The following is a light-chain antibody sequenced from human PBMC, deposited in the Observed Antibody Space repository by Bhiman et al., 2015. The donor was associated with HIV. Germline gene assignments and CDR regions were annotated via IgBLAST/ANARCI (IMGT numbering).Light chain of an antibody. CDR1: SSDIGAYNF. V-gene: IGLV2-14*03. CDR2: DVS. Sequence: QSALTQPASVSGSPGQSITISCSGSSSDIGAYNFVSWYQHHPGKVPKLIIYDVSLRPSGVSNRFSGSKSGNTASLTISGLQAEDEADYYCSSYTSSNTYVFGTGTKVTVL. CDR3: SSYTSSNTYV. J-gene: IGLJ1*01.